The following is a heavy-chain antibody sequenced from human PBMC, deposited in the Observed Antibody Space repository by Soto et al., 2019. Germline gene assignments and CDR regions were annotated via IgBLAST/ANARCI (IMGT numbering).Heavy chain of an antibody. J-gene: IGHJ4*02. CDR3: ADGGRYPYY. CDR1: GFSFRSYA. V-gene: IGHV3-23*01. CDR2: ISAGGDGT. Sequence: VGSLILSCAASGFSFRSYAMGWVRQAPGKGLNWVSSISAGGDGTYYADSVKGRFTISRDNSKNTVYLQMTSLRADDTAVYYCADGGRYPYYWGPGTLVTVSS. D-gene: IGHD1-26*01.